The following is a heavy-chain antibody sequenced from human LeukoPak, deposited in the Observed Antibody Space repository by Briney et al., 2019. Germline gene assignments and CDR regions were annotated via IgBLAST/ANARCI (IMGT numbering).Heavy chain of an antibody. D-gene: IGHD3-22*01. CDR1: GFTFSSYS. J-gene: IGHJ4*02. CDR2: ISSSSSTI. CDR3: ARLRPPSSGYYYAFDY. V-gene: IGHV3-48*01. Sequence: PGGYPRLSCAASGFTFSSYSMNWVRQAPGKGLEWVSYISSSSSTIYYADSVKGRFTISRDNAKNSLYLQMNSLRAEDTAVYYCARLRPPSSGYYYAFDYWGQGTLVTVSS.